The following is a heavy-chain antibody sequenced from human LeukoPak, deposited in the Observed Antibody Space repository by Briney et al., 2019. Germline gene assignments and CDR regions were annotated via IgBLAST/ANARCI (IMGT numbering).Heavy chain of an antibody. V-gene: IGHV3-48*02. J-gene: IGHJ6*02. CDR1: GFTFSSYG. D-gene: IGHD1-26*01. CDR2: ISSSSDSI. Sequence: GGSLRLSCAASGFTFSSYGMNWLRQAPGKRLEWVSYISSSSDSIYYADSVKGRFTISRDNAENSLYLQMNSLRDEDTAVYYCASQVRAGGGMDVWGQGTTVTVSS. CDR3: ASQVRAGGGMDV.